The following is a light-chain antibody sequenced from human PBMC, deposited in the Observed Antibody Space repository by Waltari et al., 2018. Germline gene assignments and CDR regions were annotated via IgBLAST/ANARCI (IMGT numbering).Light chain of an antibody. CDR2: GAS. V-gene: IGKV3-20*01. CDR3: QQYDISPLT. Sequence: EIVLTQSPGTLSLSPGERATLSCRASQTVRTTYLAWYQRKPGQAPTLLIYGASSRATGIPDRVSGSGSGTDFSLTISSLEPEDFAVYYCQQYDISPLTFGGGTKVEIK. J-gene: IGKJ4*01. CDR1: QTVRTTY.